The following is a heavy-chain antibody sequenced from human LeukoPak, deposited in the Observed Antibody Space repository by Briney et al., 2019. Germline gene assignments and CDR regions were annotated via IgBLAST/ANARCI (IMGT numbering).Heavy chain of an antibody. V-gene: IGHV3-7*01. D-gene: IGHD5-12*01. CDR2: IKQDGSEK. J-gene: IGHJ4*02. CDR3: ARVGEVAGRAIDQ. CDR1: GFTFSSYW. Sequence: GGSLRLSCAASGFTFSSYWMSWVRQAPGKGLEWVANIKQDGSEKYYVDSVKGRFTISRDNAKNTLYLQMNSLRAEDTAVYYCARVGEVAGRAIDQWGQGTLVTVSS.